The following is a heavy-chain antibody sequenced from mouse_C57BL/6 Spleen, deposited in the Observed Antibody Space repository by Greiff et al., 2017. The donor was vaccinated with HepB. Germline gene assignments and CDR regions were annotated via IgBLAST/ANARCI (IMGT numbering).Heavy chain of an antibody. V-gene: IGHV1-19*01. CDR1: GYTFTDYY. Sequence: VQLQQSGPVLVKPGASVKMSCKASGYTFTDYYMNWVKQSHGKSLEWIGVINPYNGGTSYNQKFKGKTTLTVDKSSSTAYMELNSLTSEVSAVYSCAREGPYDYYFDYWGQGTTLTVSS. J-gene: IGHJ2*01. CDR2: INPYNGGT. D-gene: IGHD2-4*01. CDR3: AREGPYDYYFDY.